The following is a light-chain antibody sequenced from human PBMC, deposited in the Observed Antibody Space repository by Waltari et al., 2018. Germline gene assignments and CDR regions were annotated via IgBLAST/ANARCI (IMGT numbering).Light chain of an antibody. CDR2: AFS. CDR3: SSYAGSSKGV. V-gene: IGLV2-23*02. J-gene: IGLJ2*01. CDR1: SSDVGNYKR. Sequence: QSALTQPASVSGSPGQSITISCTGTSSDVGNYKRVSWYQQHPGKAPNLMIYAFSKWPSGVSVRVSGSKSGDMASLTISGLQPEDEAEYFCSSYAGSSKGVFGGGTKVTVL.